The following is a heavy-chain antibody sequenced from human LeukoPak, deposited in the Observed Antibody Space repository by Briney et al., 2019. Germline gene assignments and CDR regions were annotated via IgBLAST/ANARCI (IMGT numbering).Heavy chain of an antibody. J-gene: IGHJ3*02. CDR3: ARPYQFLTVVMKADAFDI. CDR1: GGSFSGYY. CDR2: INHSGST. V-gene: IGHV4-34*01. Sequence: PSETLSLTCAVYGGSFSGYYWSWIRQPPGKGLEWIGEINHSGSTNYNPSLKSRVTISVDTSKNQFSLKLSSVTAADTAVYYCARPYQFLTVVMKADAFDIWGQGTMVTVSS. D-gene: IGHD4-23*01.